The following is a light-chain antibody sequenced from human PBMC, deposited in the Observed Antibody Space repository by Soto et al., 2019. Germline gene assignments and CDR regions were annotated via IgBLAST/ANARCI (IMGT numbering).Light chain of an antibody. V-gene: IGLV2-11*01. CDR3: CSYAGSYSWV. J-gene: IGLJ3*02. CDR1: SSDVGGYNY. Sequence: QSALTQPRSVSGSPGQSVTISCTGTSSDVGGYNYVSWYQQHPGKAPKLMIYDVSKRPSGVPDRFSGSKPGNTASLTISGLQAEDEGDYYCCSYAGSYSWVFGGGTKLTVL. CDR2: DVS.